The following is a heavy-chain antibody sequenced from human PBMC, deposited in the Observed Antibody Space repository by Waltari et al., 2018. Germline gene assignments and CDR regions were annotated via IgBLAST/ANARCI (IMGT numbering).Heavy chain of an antibody. CDR1: GDSISRADYY. Sequence: QVLLQESGPGLMQASQTLSLPCTVSGDSISRADYYWSWIRRPAGKEMQWIGRVSSTGGANYDPSLKRRATISVDSSKNQFSLSLTSVTAADTATYYCAREDLAVRKTGGFDYWGQGVLVSVSS. D-gene: IGHD6-19*01. J-gene: IGHJ4*02. CDR3: AREDLAVRKTGGFDY. CDR2: VSSTGGA. V-gene: IGHV4-61*02.